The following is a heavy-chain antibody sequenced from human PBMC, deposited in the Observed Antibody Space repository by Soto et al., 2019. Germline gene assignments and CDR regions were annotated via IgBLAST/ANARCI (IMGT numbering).Heavy chain of an antibody. D-gene: IGHD5-12*01. CDR2: IYYSGST. CDR1: GDSISSSY. J-gene: IGHJ5*02. CDR3: ARGVATIGP. V-gene: IGHV4-59*01. Sequence: SETLSLTCTVSGDSISSSYWSWIRQPPGKGLEWIGYIYYSGSTNYNLSLKSRVTISVDTPKNQFSLKLTSVTAADTAVYYCARGVATIGPWGQGTLVTVSS.